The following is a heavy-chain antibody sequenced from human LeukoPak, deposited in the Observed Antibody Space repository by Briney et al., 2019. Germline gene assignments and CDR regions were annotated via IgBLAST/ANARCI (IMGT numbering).Heavy chain of an antibody. J-gene: IGHJ4*02. V-gene: IGHV1-8*03. CDR1: GYTFTSYD. Sequence: GASVKVSCKASGYTFTSYDINWVRQATGQGLEWMGWMNPNSGNTGYAQKFQGRVTITRNTSISTAYMELSSLRSEDTAVYYCARGLTGGLYSGSYLYYFDYWGQGTLVTVSS. CDR2: MNPNSGNT. CDR3: ARGLTGGLYSGSYLYYFDY. D-gene: IGHD1-26*01.